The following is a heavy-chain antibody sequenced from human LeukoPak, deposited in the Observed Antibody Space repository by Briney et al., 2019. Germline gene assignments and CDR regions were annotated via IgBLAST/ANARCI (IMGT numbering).Heavy chain of an antibody. J-gene: IGHJ6*03. CDR1: GYDFSSSA. CDR2: ISTNNGNT. D-gene: IGHD4-17*01. CDR3: ARNGGAVTTEDYYMDV. V-gene: IGHV1-18*01. Sequence: GASVKVSCKAFGYDFSSSAINWVRQAPGQGLEWMGWISTNNGNTDYAQRFQGRVTMTTDTSTSTAHMELRSLRSDDTAVYFCARNGGAVTTEDYYMDVWGKGTTVTVSS.